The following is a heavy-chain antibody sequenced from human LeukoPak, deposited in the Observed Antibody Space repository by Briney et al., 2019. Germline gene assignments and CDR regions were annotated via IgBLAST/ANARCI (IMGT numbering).Heavy chain of an antibody. CDR1: GGSFSGYY. D-gene: IGHD3-10*01. CDR2: INHSGST. J-gene: IGHJ5*02. Sequence: PSETLSLTCGVYGGSFSGYYWSWIRQPPGKGLEWIGEINHSGSTNYNPSLKSRVTISLDTSKNQFSLKLSSVTAADTAVYYCARGTPHYYGSGTYYIGRFDPWGQGTLVTVSS. V-gene: IGHV4-34*01. CDR3: ARGTPHYYGSGTYYIGRFDP.